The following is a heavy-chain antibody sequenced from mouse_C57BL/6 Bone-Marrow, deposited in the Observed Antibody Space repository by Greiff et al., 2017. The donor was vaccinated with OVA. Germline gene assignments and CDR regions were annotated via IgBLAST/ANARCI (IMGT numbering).Heavy chain of an antibody. CDR1: GYTFTDYY. CDR2: INPYNGGT. V-gene: IGHV1-19*01. D-gene: IGHD3-2*02. CDR3: ARKVSSGYQFAY. Sequence: EVQLQQSGPVLVKPGASVKMSCKASGYTFTDYYMNWVKQSPGKSLEWIGVINPYNGGTSYNQKFKGKATLTVDKSSSTAYMELNSLTSEDSAVYYCARKVSSGYQFAYWGQGTLVTVSA. J-gene: IGHJ3*01.